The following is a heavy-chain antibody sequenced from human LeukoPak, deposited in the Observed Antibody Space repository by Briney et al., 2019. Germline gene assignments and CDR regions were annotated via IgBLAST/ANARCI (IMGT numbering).Heavy chain of an antibody. CDR2: INPNSGGT. Sequence: ASVKVSCKASGYTFTSYGISWVRQAPGQGLEWMGWINPNSGGTNYAQKFQGRVTMTRDTSISTAYMELSRLRSDDTAVYYCARGVGARRPDYWGQGTLVTVSS. J-gene: IGHJ4*02. D-gene: IGHD1-26*01. V-gene: IGHV1-2*02. CDR1: GYTFTSYG. CDR3: ARGVGARRPDY.